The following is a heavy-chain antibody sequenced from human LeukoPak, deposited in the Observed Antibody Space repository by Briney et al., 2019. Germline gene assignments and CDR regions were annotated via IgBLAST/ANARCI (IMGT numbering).Heavy chain of an antibody. CDR3: AKGLGSSWSLGPTDY. CDR2: ISYDGSNK. CDR1: GFTFSSYG. Sequence: PGRSLRLSCAASGFTFSSYGMHWVRQAPGKGLEWVAVISYDGSNKYYADSVKGRFTISRDNSKNTLYLQMNSLRAEDTAVYYCAKGLGSSWSLGPTDYWGQGTLVTVSS. V-gene: IGHV3-30*18. J-gene: IGHJ4*02. D-gene: IGHD6-13*01.